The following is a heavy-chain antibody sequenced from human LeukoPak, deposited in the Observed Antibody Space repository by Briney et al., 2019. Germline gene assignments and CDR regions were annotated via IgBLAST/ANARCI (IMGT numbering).Heavy chain of an antibody. CDR1: GFTLSSYW. V-gene: IGHV3-74*01. CDR2: INDDGSST. J-gene: IGHJ5*02. D-gene: IGHD2-15*01. CDR3: VRGGASTWS. Sequence: GGSLRLSCAASGFTLSSYWMHWVRQAPGKGPVWVSRINDDGSSTSYADSVKGRFTISRDDAKNTLYLQMNSLRAEDTAVYYCVRGGASTWSWGQGTLVTVSS.